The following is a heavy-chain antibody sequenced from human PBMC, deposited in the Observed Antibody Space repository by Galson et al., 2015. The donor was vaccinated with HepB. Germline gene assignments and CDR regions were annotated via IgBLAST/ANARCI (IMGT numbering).Heavy chain of an antibody. CDR1: GFSLYTSGVG. CDR3: AHKMMFRYFDY. Sequence: PALVKPTQTLTLTCTFSGFSLYTSGVGVGWIRQPPGKALEWLALIYWDDGKRYSPSLKSRLSITKDTAKEQVVLTMTNMDPVDTATYYCAHKMMFRYFDYWGQGTLVTVSS. D-gene: IGHD3/OR15-3a*01. CDR2: IYWDDGK. J-gene: IGHJ4*02. V-gene: IGHV2-5*02.